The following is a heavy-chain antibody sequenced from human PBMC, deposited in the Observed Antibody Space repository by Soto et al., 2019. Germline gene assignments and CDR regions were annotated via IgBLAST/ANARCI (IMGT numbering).Heavy chain of an antibody. CDR1: GGTFSSYA. CDR2: IIPIFGTA. Sequence: ASVKVSCKASGGTFSSYAISWVLQAPGQGLEWMGGIIPIFGTANYAQKFQGRVTITADESTSTAYMKLSSLRSEDTAVYYCARGRVVRGVTSPRGGMDVWGQGTTVTVSS. J-gene: IGHJ6*02. V-gene: IGHV1-69*13. D-gene: IGHD3-10*01. CDR3: ARGRVVRGVTSPRGGMDV.